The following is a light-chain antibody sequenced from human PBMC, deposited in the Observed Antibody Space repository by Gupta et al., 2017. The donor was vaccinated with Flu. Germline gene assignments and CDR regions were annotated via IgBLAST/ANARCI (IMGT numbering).Light chain of an antibody. CDR1: ALSKKY. V-gene: IGLV3-10*01. Sequence: GDALSKKYVSWYQQKSGQAPVLVIYEDKKRPSGIPESFSGSNSGTMATLTISGAQVEDEGDYYCYSVDSTGNKGGVFGTVTTVTVL. CDR2: EDK. J-gene: IGLJ1*01. CDR3: YSVDSTGNKGGV.